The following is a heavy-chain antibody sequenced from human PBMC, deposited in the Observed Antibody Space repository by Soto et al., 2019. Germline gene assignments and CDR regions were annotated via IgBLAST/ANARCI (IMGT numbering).Heavy chain of an antibody. CDR1: GYTFASYY. D-gene: IGHD2-2*01. Sequence: QVQLVQSGAEVKKPGASVTVSCKASGYTFASYYISWVRQAPGPGLEWMGWISGYNGNTNYAQKHQGRVTMTTDTSTNSAYMELSSLRSDDTAVYYCAREGHTSLNWGQGTLVTVSS. CDR3: AREGHTSLN. V-gene: IGHV1-18*01. CDR2: ISGYNGNT. J-gene: IGHJ4*02.